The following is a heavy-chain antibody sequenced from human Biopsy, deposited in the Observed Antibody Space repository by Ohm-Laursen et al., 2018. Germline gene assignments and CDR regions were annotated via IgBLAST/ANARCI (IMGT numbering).Heavy chain of an antibody. CDR3: VRDRRDWYEP. CDR2: IYNVEST. Sequence: TLSLTCSVSGGSISSGGYYWSWIRQFPGKGLELPGYIYNVESTYYNPSLKSRVLISGDAYRNQYSLKLTSVTAADTAVYYCVRDRRDWYEPWGQGTLVTVSS. CDR1: GGSISSGGYY. V-gene: IGHV4-31*03. J-gene: IGHJ5*02.